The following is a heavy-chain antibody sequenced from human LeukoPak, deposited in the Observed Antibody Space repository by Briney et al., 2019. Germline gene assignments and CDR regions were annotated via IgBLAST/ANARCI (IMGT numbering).Heavy chain of an antibody. Sequence: GASVKVSCKAPGYTFTSYGISWVRQAPGQGLEWMGWISAYNGNTNYAQKLQGRVTMTTDTSTSTAYMELRSLRSDDTAVYYCARDHIFIAAAGTGYWGQGTLVTVSS. V-gene: IGHV1-18*01. J-gene: IGHJ4*02. CDR3: ARDHIFIAAAGTGY. CDR2: ISAYNGNT. D-gene: IGHD6-13*01. CDR1: GYTFTSYG.